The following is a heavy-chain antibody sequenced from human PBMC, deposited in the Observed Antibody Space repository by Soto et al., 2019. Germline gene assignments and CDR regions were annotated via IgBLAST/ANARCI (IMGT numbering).Heavy chain of an antibody. CDR1: GYTFTSYY. CDR3: ARDPIAVAVTGDAFDI. J-gene: IGHJ3*02. Sequence: GASVEVSCKASGYTFTSYYMHWVRQAPGQGLEWMGIINPSGGSTSYAQKFQGRVTMTRDTSTSTVYMELSSLRSEDTAVYYCARDPIAVAVTGDAFDIWGQGTMVTVSS. CDR2: INPSGGST. V-gene: IGHV1-46*01. D-gene: IGHD6-19*01.